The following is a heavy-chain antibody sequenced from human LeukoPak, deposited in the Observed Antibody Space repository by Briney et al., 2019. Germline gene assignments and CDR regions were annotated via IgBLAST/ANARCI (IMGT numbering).Heavy chain of an antibody. CDR1: GXTFTNAW. V-gene: IGHV3-15*01. CDR3: SRNADHDW. D-gene: IGHD1-14*01. CDR2: IKSKTDGGTT. J-gene: IGHJ4*02. Sequence: GGSLRLSCAASGXTFTNAWVTWVRQAPGKGLEWVGRIKSKTDGGTTDYAAPVKGRFTISRDDSKSTVYLQMNSLEIEDTAVYYCSRNADHDWWGQGTLVTVSS.